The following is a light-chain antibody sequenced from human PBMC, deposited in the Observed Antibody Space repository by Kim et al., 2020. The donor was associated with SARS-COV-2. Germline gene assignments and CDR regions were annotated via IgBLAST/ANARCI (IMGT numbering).Light chain of an antibody. CDR1: SSDVGGYTY. CDR2: GVS. V-gene: IGLV2-14*03. Sequence: GQSITISFIGTSSDVGGYTYVSGYQQPPGKAPKLMIYGVSNRPSGVSNRFSGSKSGNTASLTISGLQAEDEADYYCSSYTTSTSVVFGGGTQLTVL. J-gene: IGLJ2*01. CDR3: SSYTTSTSVV.